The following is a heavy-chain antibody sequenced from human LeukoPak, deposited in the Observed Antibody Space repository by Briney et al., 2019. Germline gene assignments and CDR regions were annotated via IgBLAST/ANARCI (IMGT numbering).Heavy chain of an antibody. CDR2: FDPEDGET. D-gene: IGHD2-15*01. J-gene: IGHJ3*02. CDR1: GYTLTELS. V-gene: IGHV1-24*01. Sequence: ASVKVSCKVSGYTLTELSMHWVRQAPGKGLEWMGGFDPEDGETIYAQKSQGRVTMTEDTSTDTAYMELSSLRSEDTAVYYCATTIVVVVAATRTDAFDIWGQGTMVTVSS. CDR3: ATTIVVVVAATRTDAFDI.